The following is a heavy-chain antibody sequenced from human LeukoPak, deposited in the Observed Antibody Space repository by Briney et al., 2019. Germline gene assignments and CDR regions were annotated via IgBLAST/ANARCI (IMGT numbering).Heavy chain of an antibody. D-gene: IGHD2-15*01. CDR2: INHSGST. V-gene: IGHV4-34*01. Sequence: SETLSLTCAVYGGSFSGYYWSWIRQPPGKGLEWIGEINHSGSTNYNPSLKSRVTISVDTSKNQFSLKLSSVTAADTAVYYCARGSRVSCSRGSCYASIFDYWGQGTLVTVSS. CDR1: GGSFSGYY. J-gene: IGHJ4*02. CDR3: ARGSRVSCSRGSCYASIFDY.